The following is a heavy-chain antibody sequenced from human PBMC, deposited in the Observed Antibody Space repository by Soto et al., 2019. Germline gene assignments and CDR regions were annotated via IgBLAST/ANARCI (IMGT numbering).Heavy chain of an antibody. J-gene: IGHJ6*02. V-gene: IGHV5-51*01. CDR1: GYSFTSYW. D-gene: IGHD1-1*01. CDR3: GTSNRYRWKHYYFYGMNV. CDR2: IYPGDSDT. Sequence: GESLKISCKASGYSFTSYWIGWVRQMPGKGLEWMGIIYPGDSDTRYSPSFQGQVTISADKSISTAYLQWSRLKALDMAMYYCGTSNRYRWKHYYFYGMNVWGQEAT.